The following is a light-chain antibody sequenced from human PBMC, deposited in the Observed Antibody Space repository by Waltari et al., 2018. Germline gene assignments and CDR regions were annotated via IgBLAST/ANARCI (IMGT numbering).Light chain of an antibody. CDR1: SSDVGGYNY. Sequence: QSALTQPASVSGSPGQSITISCTGTSSDVGGYNYVSWYQQHPGKAPKLMIYDVSNRPSGVSNRFSGSKSGNTASLTISGLQAEDEADYHCSSYTGSSTVVFGGGTKVTVL. CDR2: DVS. J-gene: IGLJ2*01. CDR3: SSYTGSSTVV. V-gene: IGLV2-14*03.